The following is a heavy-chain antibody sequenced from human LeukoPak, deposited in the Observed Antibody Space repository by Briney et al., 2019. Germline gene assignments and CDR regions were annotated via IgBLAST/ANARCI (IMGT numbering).Heavy chain of an antibody. V-gene: IGHV3-48*03. D-gene: IGHD4-17*01. CDR3: ARETVHY. Sequence: GGPLRLSCAASGFTFSNYEFNWVRQAPGKGLEWVSYIGRGYGITYYADSVKGRFTVSRDDAKNSVYLQMDSLRAEDTALYYCARETVHYWGQGILVTVSS. CDR2: IGRGYGIT. J-gene: IGHJ4*02. CDR1: GFTFSNYE.